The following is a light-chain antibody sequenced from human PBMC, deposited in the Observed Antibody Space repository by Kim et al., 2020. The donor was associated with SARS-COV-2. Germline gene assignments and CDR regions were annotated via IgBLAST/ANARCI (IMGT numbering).Light chain of an antibody. CDR2: DAY. J-gene: IGKJ2*03. CDR1: QDISNY. Sequence: ASVGDRVTITCQASQDISNYIKWYQQKPGKAPKLLIYDAYNLETGVPSRFSGSGSGTDFTFTISSLQPEDIATYYCQQYDNHPPYSFGQGTKLEI. CDR3: QQYDNHPPYS. V-gene: IGKV1-33*01.